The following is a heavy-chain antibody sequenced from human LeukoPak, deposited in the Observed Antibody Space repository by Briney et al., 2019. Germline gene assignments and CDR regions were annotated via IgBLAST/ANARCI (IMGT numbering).Heavy chain of an antibody. Sequence: PGGSLRLSCAASGFTVSSNYMRWVRQAPGKGLEWVSVIYSGGSTYYADSVKGRFTISRDNSKNALYLQMNSLRAEDTAVYYCARGPFYYDSSGYSDYWGQGTLVTVSS. CDR2: IYSGGST. V-gene: IGHV3-66*01. CDR3: ARGPFYYDSSGYSDY. D-gene: IGHD3-22*01. CDR1: GFTVSSNY. J-gene: IGHJ4*02.